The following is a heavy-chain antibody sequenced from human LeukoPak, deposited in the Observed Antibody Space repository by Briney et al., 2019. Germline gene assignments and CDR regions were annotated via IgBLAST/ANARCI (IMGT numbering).Heavy chain of an antibody. CDR1: GFTFSSYW. Sequence: GGSLRLSCAASGFTFSSYWMSWVRQAPGKGLEWVANIKQDGSEKYYVDSVKGRFTISRDNAKNSLYLQMNSLRAEDTAVYYCAREERGCSGGSCYLGYYYYYGTDVWGQGTTVTVSS. J-gene: IGHJ6*02. CDR3: AREERGCSGGSCYLGYYYYYGTDV. D-gene: IGHD2-15*01. CDR2: IKQDGSEK. V-gene: IGHV3-7*01.